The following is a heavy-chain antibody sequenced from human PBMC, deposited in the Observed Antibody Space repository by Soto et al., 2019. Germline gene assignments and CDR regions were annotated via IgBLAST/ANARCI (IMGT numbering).Heavy chain of an antibody. J-gene: IGHJ4*02. V-gene: IGHV1-18*01. CDR3: ARERITIFGVVIMPDY. D-gene: IGHD3-3*01. CDR2: ISAYNGNT. Sequence: QVQLVQSGAEVKKPGSSVKVSCKASGGTFSSYGISWVRQAPGQGLEWMGWISAYNGNTNYAQKLQGRVTMTTDTSTSTAYMELRSLRSDDTAVYYCARERITIFGVVIMPDYWGQGTLVTVSS. CDR1: GGTFSSYG.